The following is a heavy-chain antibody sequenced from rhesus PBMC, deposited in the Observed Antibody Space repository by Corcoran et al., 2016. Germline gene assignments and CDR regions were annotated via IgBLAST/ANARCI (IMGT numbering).Heavy chain of an antibody. J-gene: IGHJ4*01. D-gene: IGHD3-34*01. V-gene: IGHV3-30*02. Sequence: EGHLVESGEGLVQLGGSLRLSCAASGFTLSNSWMSWVRQAQGKGLEGVARIKRKADGDTADYAASVKGRFTISRDDSKNTLYLQMNSLKTEDTAVYYCTRAWGVPYYFDYWGQGVLVTVSS. CDR1: GFTLSNSW. CDR3: TRAWGVPYYFDY. CDR2: IKRKADGDTA.